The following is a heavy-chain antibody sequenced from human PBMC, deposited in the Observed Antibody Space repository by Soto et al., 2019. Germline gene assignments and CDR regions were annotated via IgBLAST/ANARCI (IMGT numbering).Heavy chain of an antibody. CDR2: ITTTDDIT. D-gene: IGHD3-3*01. Sequence: DVQLFESGGGLVEPGASLRLSCAASGFMFKDFAMSWVRQALGKGLEWVSTITTTDDITYSADSVRGRFTISRDNSANTLFLQMSSLRGDDTATYYCTKGDSSGYFDPSTGYSTPDHWGQETLVTVSS. CDR1: GFMFKDFA. V-gene: IGHV3-23*01. CDR3: TKGDSSGYFDPSTGYSTPDH. J-gene: IGHJ5*02.